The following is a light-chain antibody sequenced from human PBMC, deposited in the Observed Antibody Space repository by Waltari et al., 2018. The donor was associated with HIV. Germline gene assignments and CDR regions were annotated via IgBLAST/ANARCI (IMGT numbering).Light chain of an antibody. CDR2: ETS. J-gene: IGKJ2*01. CDR1: QTFTGSH. Sequence: EIVLPQSPGTLSLSPGDRATLTCRAGQTFTGSHVAWYQQRPGQAPRLLISETSSRATGIPDRFSGSGSGTDFTLTISRLEPEDFAVYYCHQYADSPRTSGQGTKLEIK. V-gene: IGKV3-20*01. CDR3: HQYADSPRT.